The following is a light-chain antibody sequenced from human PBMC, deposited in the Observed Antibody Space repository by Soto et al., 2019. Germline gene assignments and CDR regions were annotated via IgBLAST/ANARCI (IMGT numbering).Light chain of an antibody. CDR3: QSYASVLFGLI. V-gene: IGLV1-40*01. CDR2: GNS. J-gene: IGLJ2*01. CDR1: NSNIGAGYD. Sequence: QSVLTQPPSVSGAPGQRVTIACTGSNSNIGAGYDVHWYRHFPGAAPKLLLSGNSHRPSGVPDRFSGSKSGTSASLAITGLQAEDEADYYCQSYASVLFGLIFGEGTKLTVL.